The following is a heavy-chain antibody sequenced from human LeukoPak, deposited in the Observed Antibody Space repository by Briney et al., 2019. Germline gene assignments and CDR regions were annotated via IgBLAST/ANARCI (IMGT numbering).Heavy chain of an antibody. CDR2: IYYSGSA. Sequence: PSETLSLTCTVSGDSVTTYYWSWIRQPPGKGLEWLGYIYYSGSATYNPSLKSRVTISMDTSKNQFSLRLSSVTAADTAVYYCARDGSNWSNDYYHGVDVWGQGTTVTVSS. CDR3: ARDGSNWSNDYYHGVDV. CDR1: GDSVTTYY. D-gene: IGHD4-11*01. J-gene: IGHJ6*02. V-gene: IGHV4-59*02.